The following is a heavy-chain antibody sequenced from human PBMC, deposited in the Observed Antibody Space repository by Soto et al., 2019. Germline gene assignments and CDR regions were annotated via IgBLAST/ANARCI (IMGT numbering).Heavy chain of an antibody. Sequence: GESLKISCKGSGYSFAGYWIGWVRQMPGKGLDWMGVIYPGDSQTYYSPSFRGHVTISVTKSITTVFLQWSSLRASDTAMYYCARQIYDSDTGPNFQYYFDSWGQGTPVTVSS. D-gene: IGHD3-22*01. V-gene: IGHV5-51*01. CDR2: IYPGDSQT. J-gene: IGHJ4*02. CDR3: ARQIYDSDTGPNFQYYFDS. CDR1: GYSFAGYW.